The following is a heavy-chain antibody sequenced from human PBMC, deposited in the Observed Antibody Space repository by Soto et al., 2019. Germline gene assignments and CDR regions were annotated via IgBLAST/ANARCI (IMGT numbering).Heavy chain of an antibody. CDR3: ARISQSDFWSGYYYFFDY. Sequence: YVLGWLQQATEQGLQWMGWITAFNGNTKYAQQFQGRVTMTTDTSTSTAYMELRSLESDDTAVYYCARISQSDFWSGYYYFFDYWGQGTLVTVSS. J-gene: IGHJ4*02. CDR2: ITAFNGNT. D-gene: IGHD3-3*01. V-gene: IGHV1-18*01. CDR1: YV.